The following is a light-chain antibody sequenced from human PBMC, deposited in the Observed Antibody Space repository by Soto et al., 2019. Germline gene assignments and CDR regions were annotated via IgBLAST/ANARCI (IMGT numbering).Light chain of an antibody. CDR3: QQYGSSGT. V-gene: IGKV3-20*01. J-gene: IGKJ1*01. CDR2: GAS. CDR1: QSVSNNY. Sequence: EIVLTQSPATLSLSPGERATLSCRASQSVSNNYLAWYQQKPGQAPRLLIYGASNRATGIPDRFSGSGSGTDFTLTISRLEPEDFAVYYCQQYGSSGTSGQGTKVDIK.